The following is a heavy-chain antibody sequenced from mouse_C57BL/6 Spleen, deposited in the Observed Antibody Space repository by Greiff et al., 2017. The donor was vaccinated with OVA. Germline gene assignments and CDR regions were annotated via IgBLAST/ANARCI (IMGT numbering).Heavy chain of an antibody. CDR3: ASQTGKGFAY. V-gene: IGHV1-69*01. D-gene: IGHD4-1*01. CDR2: IDPSDSYT. CDR1: GYTFTSYW. Sequence: VQLQESGAELVMPGASVKLSCKASGYTFTSYWMHWVKQRPGQGLEWIGEIDPSDSYTNYNQKFKGKSTLTVDKSSSTAYMQLSSLTSEDSAVYYCASQTGKGFAYWGQGTLVTVSA. J-gene: IGHJ3*01.